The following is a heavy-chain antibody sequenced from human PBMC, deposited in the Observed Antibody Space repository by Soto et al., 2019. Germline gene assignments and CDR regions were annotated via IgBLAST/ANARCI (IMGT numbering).Heavy chain of an antibody. Sequence: GGSLRLSCAASGFTFSSYSMNWVRQAPGKGLEWVSSISSSSSYIYYADSVKGRFTITRDNAKNSLYLQMNSLRAEDTAVYYCARGAKWELLGAFDIWGQGTMVTVSS. J-gene: IGHJ3*02. D-gene: IGHD1-26*01. V-gene: IGHV3-21*01. CDR3: ARGAKWELLGAFDI. CDR2: ISSSSSYI. CDR1: GFTFSSYS.